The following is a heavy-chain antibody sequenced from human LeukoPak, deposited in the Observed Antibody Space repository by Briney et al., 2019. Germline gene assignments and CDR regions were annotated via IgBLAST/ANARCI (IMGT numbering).Heavy chain of an antibody. CDR3: TNTAPNGGPS. V-gene: IGHV3-30*18. D-gene: IGHD4-23*01. CDR1: GFTFSTSG. Sequence: GGCLRLSCAASGFTFSTSGMHWVRQAPGKGPEWVALISYDGSKEYYADSVKGRFTISRDNSKNTLHLQMNSLRGEDTAVYYCTNTAPNGGPSWGQGTLVTVSS. CDR2: ISYDGSKE. J-gene: IGHJ5*02.